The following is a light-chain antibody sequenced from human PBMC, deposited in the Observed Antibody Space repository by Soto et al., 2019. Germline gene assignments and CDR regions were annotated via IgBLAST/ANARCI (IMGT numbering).Light chain of an antibody. CDR3: QQYNNWPIT. V-gene: IGKV3-15*01. CDR2: GAS. Sequence: EIVLTQSPATLSVSPGERATLSCRASQSVSGNLAWYQQKPGQAPRLLIYGASTRATGIPARFSGSGSGTEFTLTISSLQSEDFAVYYCQQYNNWPITFGQGTRLEIK. J-gene: IGKJ5*01. CDR1: QSVSGN.